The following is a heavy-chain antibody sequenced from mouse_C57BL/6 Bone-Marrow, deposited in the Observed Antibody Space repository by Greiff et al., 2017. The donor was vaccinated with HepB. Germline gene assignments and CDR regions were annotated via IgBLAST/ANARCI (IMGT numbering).Heavy chain of an antibody. J-gene: IGHJ2*01. D-gene: IGHD2-3*01. CDR1: GYTFTDYY. CDR3: ARWHGYYGLDY. CDR2: INPYNGGT. V-gene: IGHV1-19*01. Sequence: EVQLQQSGPVLVKPGASVKMSCKASGYTFTDYYMNWVKQSHGKSLEWIGVINPYNGGTSYNQKFKGKATLTVDKSSSTAYMELNSLTSEDSAVYYCARWHGYYGLDYWGQGTTLTVSS.